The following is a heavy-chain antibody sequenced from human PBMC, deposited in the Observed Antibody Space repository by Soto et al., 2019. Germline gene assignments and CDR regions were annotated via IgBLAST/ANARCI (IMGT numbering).Heavy chain of an antibody. V-gene: IGHV1-3*01. CDR3: AREAIPWCHCSGGSCYWYSYGMDV. Sequence: QVQLVQSGAEVKKPGASVKVSCKASGYTFTSYAMHWVRQAPGQRLEWMGWINAGNGNTKYSQKFQGRVTITRDTSASTAYMELSSLRSEDTAVYYCAREAIPWCHCSGGSCYWYSYGMDVWGQGTTVTVSS. CDR1: GYTFTSYA. J-gene: IGHJ6*02. D-gene: IGHD2-15*01. CDR2: INAGNGNT.